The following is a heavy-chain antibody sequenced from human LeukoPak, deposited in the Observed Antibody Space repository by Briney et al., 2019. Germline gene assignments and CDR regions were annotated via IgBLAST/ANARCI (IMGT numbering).Heavy chain of an antibody. CDR2: ISGSGGST. CDR1: GFTFSSYA. V-gene: IGHV3-23*01. Sequence: GGSLRLSCAASGFTFSSYAMSWVRQAPGKGLEWVSAISGSGGSTYYADSVKGRFTISRDNSKNTLYLQMNSLRAEDTAVYYCPNDPGSSSWYGGVDWGQGTLVTLSS. J-gene: IGHJ4*02. D-gene: IGHD6-13*01. CDR3: PNDPGSSSWYGGVD.